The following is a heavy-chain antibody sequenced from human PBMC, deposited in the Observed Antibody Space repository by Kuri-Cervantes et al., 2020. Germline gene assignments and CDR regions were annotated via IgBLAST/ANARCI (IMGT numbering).Heavy chain of an antibody. J-gene: IGHJ5*02. CDR3: ARSRYYDILTGYYTHNWFDP. CDR1: GYTFTSYA. CDR2: SNAGNGNT. V-gene: IGHV1-3*02. D-gene: IGHD3-9*01. Sequence: ASVKVSCKASGYTFTSYAMHWVRQAPGQRLEWMGWSNAGNGNTKYSQEFQGRVTITRDTSASTAYMELSRLRSGDTAVYYCARSRYYDILTGYYTHNWFDPWGQGTLVTVSS.